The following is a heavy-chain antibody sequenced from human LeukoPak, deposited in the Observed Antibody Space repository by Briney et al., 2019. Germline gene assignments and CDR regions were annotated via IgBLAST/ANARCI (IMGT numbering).Heavy chain of an antibody. CDR3: ARRMSTSEYFEY. Sequence: GESLKISCKGYGYSFTTYWIGWVRQMPGKGLKWMGIIYPGDSDTRYSPSFQGHVTISADKSITTAYLQWSSLRASDTAIYYCARRMSTSEYFEYWGQGTLVSVSS. CDR1: GYSFTTYW. CDR2: IYPGDSDT. J-gene: IGHJ4*02. V-gene: IGHV5-51*01. D-gene: IGHD1-14*01.